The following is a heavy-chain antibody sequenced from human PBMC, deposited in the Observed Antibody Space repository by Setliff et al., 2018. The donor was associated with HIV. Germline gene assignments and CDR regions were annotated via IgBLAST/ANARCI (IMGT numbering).Heavy chain of an antibody. CDR1: GFTFSNYG. CDR3: ARTSVDASMPFYYYYYFDY. V-gene: IGHV3-33*01. CDR2: IWHDGSNK. D-gene: IGHD1-26*01. J-gene: IGHJ4*02. Sequence: PGGSLRLSCAASGFTFSNYGMNWVRQAPGKGLEWVAVIWHDGSNKYYADSVKGRFTISRDNSKNTLYLQLDSLRAEDTAVYYCARTSVDASMPFYYYYYFDYWGQGTLVTVSS.